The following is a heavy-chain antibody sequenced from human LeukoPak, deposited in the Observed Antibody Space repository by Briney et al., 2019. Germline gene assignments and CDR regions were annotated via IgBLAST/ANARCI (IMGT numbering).Heavy chain of an antibody. D-gene: IGHD4-17*01. CDR2: IKQDGSEK. Sequence: GGSLRLSCAASGFTFSSYWLSWVRQAPGKGLEWVANIKQDGSEKYYVDSVKGRFTISRDNAKNSLYLQMNSLRAEDTAVYYCARGGDYGDYDFFDYWGQGTLVTVSS. CDR1: GFTFSSYW. J-gene: IGHJ4*02. V-gene: IGHV3-7*01. CDR3: ARGGDYGDYDFFDY.